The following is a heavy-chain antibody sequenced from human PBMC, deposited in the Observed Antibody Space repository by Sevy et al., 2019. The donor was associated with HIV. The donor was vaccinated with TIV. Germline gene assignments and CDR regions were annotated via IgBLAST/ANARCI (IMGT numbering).Heavy chain of an antibody. Sequence: GESLKISCAASGFTFSSYGMHWVRQAPGKGLEWVAFIRYDGSNKYYADSVKGRFTISRDNSKNTLYLQMNSLRAEDTAVDYCAKDLRITMVQGVGSYYYYGMDVWGQGTTVTVSS. CDR1: GFTFSSYG. D-gene: IGHD3-10*01. V-gene: IGHV3-30*02. CDR2: IRYDGSNK. J-gene: IGHJ6*02. CDR3: AKDLRITMVQGVGSYYYYGMDV.